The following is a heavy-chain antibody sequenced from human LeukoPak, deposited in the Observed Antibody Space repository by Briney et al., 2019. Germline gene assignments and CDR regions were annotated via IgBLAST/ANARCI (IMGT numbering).Heavy chain of an antibody. CDR3: AKDSPPHSSGWYGHFDY. J-gene: IGHJ4*02. D-gene: IGHD6-19*01. Sequence: GGSLRLSCAASGFTVSSNYMSWVRQAPGKGLEWVSVIYSGGSTYYADSVKGRFTISRDNSKNSLYLQMSSLRTEDTALYYCAKDSPPHSSGWYGHFDYWGQGTLVTVSS. CDR2: IYSGGST. V-gene: IGHV3-53*05. CDR1: GFTVSSNY.